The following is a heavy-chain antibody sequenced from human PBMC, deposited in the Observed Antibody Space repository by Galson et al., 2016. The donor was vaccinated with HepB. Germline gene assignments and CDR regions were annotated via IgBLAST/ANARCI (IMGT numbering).Heavy chain of an antibody. D-gene: IGHD2-15*01. CDR2: ISWNSGSL. J-gene: IGHJ4*02. V-gene: IGHV3-9*01. CDR1: GFTFDDYA. Sequence: SLRLSCATSGFTFDDYAMHWVRQAPGKGLEWVSFISWNSGSLSYVDSVKGRFTISRDNAKNSLFLEMNSLSAEDTALYYCAKDASRLGYCRGDNCPYLDYWGQGTLVTVSS. CDR3: AKDASRLGYCRGDNCPYLDY.